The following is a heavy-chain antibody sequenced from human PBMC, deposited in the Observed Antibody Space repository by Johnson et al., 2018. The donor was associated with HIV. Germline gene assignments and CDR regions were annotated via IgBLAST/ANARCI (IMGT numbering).Heavy chain of an antibody. CDR3: AKVRGVGATAAFDI. Sequence: QVQLVESGGGLVQPGGSLRLSCAASGFTFSSYGMHWVRQAPGKGLEWVAFIRYDGSNKYYADSVKGRFTISRDNSKNTLYLQMNSLRAEDTAVYYCAKVRGVGATAAFDIWGQGTMVTVSS. J-gene: IGHJ3*02. CDR2: IRYDGSNK. V-gene: IGHV3-30*02. D-gene: IGHD1-26*01. CDR1: GFTFSSYG.